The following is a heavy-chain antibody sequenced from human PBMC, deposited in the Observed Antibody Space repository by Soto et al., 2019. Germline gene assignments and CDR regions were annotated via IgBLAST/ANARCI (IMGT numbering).Heavy chain of an antibody. J-gene: IGHJ6*02. Sequence: ASVKVSCKASGYSFTDYHIHWVRQAPGQGLEWLGRINPKSGGTSSAQKFQGWVNMTRARSTSTVYMELTRLRSDDTAVYYCARDCRGYSYGSCIYYYYGMDVWGQGTKVTVSS. V-gene: IGHV1-2*04. D-gene: IGHD5-18*01. CDR1: GYSFTDYH. CDR2: INPKSGGT. CDR3: ARDCRGYSYGSCIYYYYGMDV.